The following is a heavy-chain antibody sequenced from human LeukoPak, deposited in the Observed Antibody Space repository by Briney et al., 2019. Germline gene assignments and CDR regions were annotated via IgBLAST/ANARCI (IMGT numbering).Heavy chain of an antibody. CDR3: ARDYDYVWGSYRPPPVDY. Sequence: PGGSLRLSCAASGFTFSNAWMSWVRQAPGKGLEWVGRIKSKTDGGTTDYAAPVKGRFTISRDDSKNTLYLQMNSLRAEDTAVYYCARDYDYVWGSYRPPPVDYWGQGTLVTVSS. V-gene: IGHV3-15*01. CDR2: IKSKTDGGTT. D-gene: IGHD3-16*02. CDR1: GFTFSNAW. J-gene: IGHJ4*02.